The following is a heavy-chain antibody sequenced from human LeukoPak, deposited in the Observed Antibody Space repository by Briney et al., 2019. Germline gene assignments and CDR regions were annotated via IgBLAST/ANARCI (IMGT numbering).Heavy chain of an antibody. V-gene: IGHV1-8*03. J-gene: IGHJ4*02. CDR1: GYTFTNYD. CDR3: ATSQYCSSINCVLFY. CDR2: MNPNSGNS. Sequence: ASVKVSCKASGYTFTNYDINWVRQATGQGLEWMGWMNPNSGNSGYAQKFQGRVTFTRNTSISTAYMELSSLRSEDTAVYYCATSQYCSSINCVLFYWGQGTLVTVSS. D-gene: IGHD2-2*01.